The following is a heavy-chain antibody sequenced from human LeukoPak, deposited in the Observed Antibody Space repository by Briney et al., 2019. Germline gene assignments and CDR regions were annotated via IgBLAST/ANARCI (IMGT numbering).Heavy chain of an antibody. CDR2: INPSGGST. J-gene: IGHJ6*02. V-gene: IGHV1-46*01. D-gene: IGHD4-17*01. CDR1: GYTFTSYS. CDR3: ARAVPGFYYYGMDV. Sequence: ASVKVSCKASGYTFTSYSMHWARQAPGQGLEWMGIINPSGGSTRYAQKFQGRVTMTRDTSTSTVYMELSSLRSEDTAVYYCARAVPGFYYYGMDVWGQGTTVTVSS.